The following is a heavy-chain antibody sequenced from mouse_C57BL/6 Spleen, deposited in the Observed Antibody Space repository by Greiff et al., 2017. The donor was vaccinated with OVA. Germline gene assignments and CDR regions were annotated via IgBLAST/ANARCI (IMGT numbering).Heavy chain of an antibody. CDR1: GYTFTSYW. CDR2: IDPSDSYT. D-gene: IGHD1-1*01. V-gene: IGHV1-50*01. J-gene: IGHJ3*01. CDR3: ARRDGSSYLFAY. Sequence: VQLQQPGAELVKPGASVKLSCKASGYTFTSYWMQWVKQRPGQGLEWIGEIDPSDSYTNYNQKFKGKATLTVDTSSSTAYMQLSSLTSEDSAVYYCARRDGSSYLFAYWGQGTLVTVSA.